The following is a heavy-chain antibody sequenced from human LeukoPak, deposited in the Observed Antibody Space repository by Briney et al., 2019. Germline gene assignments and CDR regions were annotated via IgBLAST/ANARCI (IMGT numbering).Heavy chain of an antibody. J-gene: IGHJ4*02. CDR2: IYPGDSDT. CDR3: ARPIMVRDHYFDY. D-gene: IGHD3-10*01. V-gene: IGHV5-51*01. Sequence: GESLKISCKGSGDSFTSYWIGWVRQMPGKGLEWMGIIYPGDSDTRYSPSFQGQVTISADKSISTAYLQWSSLKVSDTAMYYCARPIMVRDHYFDYWGQGTLVTVSS. CDR1: GDSFTSYW.